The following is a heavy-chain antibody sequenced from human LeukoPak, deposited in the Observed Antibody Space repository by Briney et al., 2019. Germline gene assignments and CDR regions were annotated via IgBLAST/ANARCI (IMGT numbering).Heavy chain of an antibody. CDR2: VYTSGST. CDR1: GGSISSGNYY. V-gene: IGHV4-61*02. CDR3: ARDLSMADLGWFDP. J-gene: IGHJ5*02. D-gene: IGHD2-8*01. Sequence: SETLSLTCTVSGGSISSGNYYWSWIRQPAGKGLEWIGRVYTSGSTNYNPSLKSRVTISVDTSKNQFSLKLSSVTAADTAVYYCARDLSMADLGWFDPWGQGTLVTVSS.